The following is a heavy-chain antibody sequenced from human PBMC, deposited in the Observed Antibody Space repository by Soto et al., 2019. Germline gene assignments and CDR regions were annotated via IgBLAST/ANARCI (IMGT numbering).Heavy chain of an antibody. Sequence: QVQLQQWGAGLLKPSETLSLTCAVYGGSFSGYYWSWIRQPPGKGLEWIGEINHSGSTNYNPSLKSRVTISVDTSKNQFSLKLSSVTAADTAVYYCARGGGFFGVVIIFYFDYWGQGTLVTVSS. CDR2: INHSGST. CDR1: GGSFSGYY. J-gene: IGHJ4*02. V-gene: IGHV4-34*01. CDR3: ARGGGFFGVVIIFYFDY. D-gene: IGHD3-3*01.